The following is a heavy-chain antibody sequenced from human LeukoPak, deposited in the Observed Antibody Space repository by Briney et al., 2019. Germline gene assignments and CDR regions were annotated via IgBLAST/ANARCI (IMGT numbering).Heavy chain of an antibody. J-gene: IGHJ4*02. CDR1: GGSISSYY. V-gene: IGHV4-59*01. CDR2: IYYSGST. CDR3: ARGRALAARDY. D-gene: IGHD6-6*01. Sequence: PSETLSLTCTVSGGSISSYYWSWIRQPPGKGLEWIGYIYYSGSTSYNPSLKSRVTISVDTSKNQFSLKLTSVTAADTAFYYCARGRALAARDYWGQGTLVTVSS.